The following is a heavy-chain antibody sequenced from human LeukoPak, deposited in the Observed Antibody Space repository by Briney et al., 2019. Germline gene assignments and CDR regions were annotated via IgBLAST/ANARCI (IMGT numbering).Heavy chain of an antibody. CDR3: ARLYCSGGSCYVGYYYYYYMDV. D-gene: IGHD2-15*01. CDR1: GGTFSSYA. V-gene: IGHV1-69*01. CDR2: IIPIFDTA. Sequence: GSSVKVSCKASGGTFSSYAISWVRQAPGQGLEWMGGIIPIFDTANYAQKFQGRVTITADESTSTAYMELSSLRSEDTAVYYCARLYCSGGSCYVGYYYYYYMDVWGKGTTVTVSS. J-gene: IGHJ6*03.